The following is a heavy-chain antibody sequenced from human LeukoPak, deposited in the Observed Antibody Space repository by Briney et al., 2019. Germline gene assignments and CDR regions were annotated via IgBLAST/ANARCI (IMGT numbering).Heavy chain of an antibody. J-gene: IGHJ4*02. Sequence: ASVKVSCKASGGTFSSYAISWVRQAPGQGLEWMGGIIPIFGTANYAQKFQGRVTITTDESTSTAYMELSSLRSEDTAVYYCARDRLVATISGGFDYRGQGTLVTVSS. V-gene: IGHV1-69*05. CDR2: IIPIFGTA. D-gene: IGHD5-12*01. CDR3: ARDRLVATISGGFDY. CDR1: GGTFSSYA.